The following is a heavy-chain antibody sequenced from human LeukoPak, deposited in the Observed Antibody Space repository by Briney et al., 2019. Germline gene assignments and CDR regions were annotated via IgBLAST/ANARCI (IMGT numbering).Heavy chain of an antibody. Sequence: GSLRLSCADSGFTFSNYAMSWVRQAPGKGLEWVSAISGSGGNTYYADSVKGRFTISRDNSKNTLYLQMNSLRPEDTAVYYCAKDLSSGGGYDWGQGTLVTVSS. J-gene: IGHJ4*02. CDR2: ISGSGGNT. CDR1: GFTFSNYA. CDR3: AKDLSSGGGYD. V-gene: IGHV3-23*01. D-gene: IGHD3-16*01.